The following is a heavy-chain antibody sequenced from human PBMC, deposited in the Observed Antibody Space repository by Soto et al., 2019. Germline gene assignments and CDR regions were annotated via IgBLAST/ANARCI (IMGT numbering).Heavy chain of an antibody. CDR1: GFSLSTSGVG. J-gene: IGHJ6*02. CDR3: AHRRDSGSDYGMDV. D-gene: IGHD3-10*01. Sequence: QITLKESGPTLVKPTQTLTLTCTFSGFSLSTSGVGVGWIRQPPGKALEWLALIYWDDDKRYSPSLKSRLTITKDTYKNQVVLTMTNMDPVDTATYYCAHRRDSGSDYGMDVWVQGTTVTVSS. V-gene: IGHV2-5*02. CDR2: IYWDDDK.